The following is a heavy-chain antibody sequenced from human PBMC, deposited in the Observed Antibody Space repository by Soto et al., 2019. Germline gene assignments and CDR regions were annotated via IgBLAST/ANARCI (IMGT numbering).Heavy chain of an antibody. D-gene: IGHD3-9*01. J-gene: IGHJ4*02. Sequence: PGESLKISCKGSGYSFTSYWISWVRQMPGKGLEWMGRIDPSDSYTNYSPSLQGHVTISADKSISTAYLQWSSLKASDTAMYYCARHRGGYFDWLWDYWGQGTLVTVSS. V-gene: IGHV5-10-1*01. CDR2: IDPSDSYT. CDR1: GYSFTSYW. CDR3: ARHRGGYFDWLWDY.